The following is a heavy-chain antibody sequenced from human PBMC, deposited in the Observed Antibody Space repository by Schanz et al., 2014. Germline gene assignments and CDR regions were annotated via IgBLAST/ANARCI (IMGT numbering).Heavy chain of an antibody. CDR1: GFTFSGNA. V-gene: IGHV3-30*03. D-gene: IGHD4-17*01. Sequence: QVHLMESGGGVVQPGRSLRLSCAASGFTFSGNAMHWVRQAPGKGLEWVAVVSDDGNKKYYADSVKGRFTISRDNSKNTLYLQMNGLRGEDTAVYYCARKMKLGVYGGKGHDSLDIWGQGTMVTVSS. J-gene: IGHJ3*02. CDR2: VSDDGNKK. CDR3: ARKMKLGVYGGKGHDSLDI.